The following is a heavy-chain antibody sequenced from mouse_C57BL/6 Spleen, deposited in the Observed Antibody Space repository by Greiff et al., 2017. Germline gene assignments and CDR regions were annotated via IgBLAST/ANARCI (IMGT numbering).Heavy chain of an antibody. D-gene: IGHD1-1*01. CDR2: IYPGDGDT. J-gene: IGHJ4*01. V-gene: IGHV1-82*01. CDR1: GYAFSSSW. CDR3: ARGLYYGGSYDAMDY. Sequence: QVQLQQSGPELVKPGASVKISCKASGYAFSSSWMNWVKQRPGKGLEWIGRIYPGDGDTNYNGKFKGKATLTADKSSSTAYMQLSSLTSEDSAVYFCARGLYYGGSYDAMDYGGQGTSVTVSA.